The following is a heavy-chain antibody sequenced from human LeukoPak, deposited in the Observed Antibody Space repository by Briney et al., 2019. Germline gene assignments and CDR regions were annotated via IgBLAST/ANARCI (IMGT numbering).Heavy chain of an antibody. CDR3: ASFSDFWSGFRQTYYFDY. CDR1: GFTFSSYG. CDR2: IRYDGSNK. Sequence: GRSLRLSCAASGFTFSSYGMHWVRQAPGKGLEWVAFIRYDGSNKYYADSVKGRFTISRDNAKNSLYLQMNSLRAEDTAVYYCASFSDFWSGFRQTYYFDYWGQGTLVTVSS. V-gene: IGHV3-33*08. J-gene: IGHJ4*02. D-gene: IGHD3-3*01.